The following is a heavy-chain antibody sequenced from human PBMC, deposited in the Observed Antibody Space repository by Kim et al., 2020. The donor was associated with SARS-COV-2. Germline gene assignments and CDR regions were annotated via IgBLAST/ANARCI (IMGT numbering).Heavy chain of an antibody. J-gene: IGHJ4*02. Sequence: ADSVKGRFTISRDNAKNSLYLQMNSLRAEDTAVYYCARELAVGQQLPLGYWGQGTLVTVSS. D-gene: IGHD6-13*01. CDR3: ARELAVGQQLPLGY. V-gene: IGHV3-21*01.